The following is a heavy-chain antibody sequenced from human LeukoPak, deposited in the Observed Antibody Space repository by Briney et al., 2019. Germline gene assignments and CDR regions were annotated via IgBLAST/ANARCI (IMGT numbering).Heavy chain of an antibody. CDR3: ARDVGCSSTSCPEWYFQH. CDR2: IYTSGST. D-gene: IGHD2-2*01. Sequence: RASETLSLTCTVSGGSISSGSYYWSWIRQPAGKGPEWIGRIYTSGSTNYNPSLKSRVTISVDTSKNQFSLKLSSVTAADTAVYYCARDVGCSSTSCPEWYFQHWGQGTLVTVSS. J-gene: IGHJ1*01. V-gene: IGHV4-61*02. CDR1: GGSISSGSYY.